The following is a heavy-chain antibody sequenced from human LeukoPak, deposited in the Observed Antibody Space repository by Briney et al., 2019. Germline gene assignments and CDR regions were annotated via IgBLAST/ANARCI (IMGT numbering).Heavy chain of an antibody. J-gene: IGHJ6*03. CDR1: GGSISSYY. Sequence: PSETLSLTCTVSGGSISSYYWSWIRQPPGKGLEWIGYIYTSGSTNYNPSLKSRVTISVDTSKNQFSLKLSSVTAADTAVYYCARQRKQLVRYYYYYYYMDVWGKGTTVTVSS. CDR3: ARQRKQLVRYYYYYYYMDV. V-gene: IGHV4-4*09. D-gene: IGHD6-13*01. CDR2: IYTSGST.